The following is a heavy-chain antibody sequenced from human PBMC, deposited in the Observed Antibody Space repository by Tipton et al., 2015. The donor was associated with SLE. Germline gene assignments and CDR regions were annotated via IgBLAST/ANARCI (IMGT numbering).Heavy chain of an antibody. CDR3: ARHKKQLWSHFDY. V-gene: IGHV4-34*01. J-gene: IGHJ4*02. Sequence: AGLVKPSETLSLTCAVYGGSFSGYYWSWIRQPPGKGLEWIGEINHSGSTNYNPSLKSRVTISVDTSKNQFSLKLSSVTAADTAVYYCARHKKQLWSHFDYWGQGTLVTVSS. D-gene: IGHD5-18*01. CDR1: GGSFSGYY. CDR2: INHSGST.